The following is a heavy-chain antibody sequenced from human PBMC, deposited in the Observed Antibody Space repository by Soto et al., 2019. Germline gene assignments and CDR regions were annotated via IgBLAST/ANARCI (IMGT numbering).Heavy chain of an antibody. V-gene: IGHV4-39*01. D-gene: IGHD3-22*01. Sequence: SETLSLTCTVSGSSISSSSYYWGWIRQPPGKGLEWIGSIYYSGSTYYNPSLKSRVTISVDTSKNQFSLKLSSVTAADTAVYYCARRQNTYYYDSSGQLTGWFDPWGQGTLVTVSS. CDR3: ARRQNTYYYDSSGQLTGWFDP. J-gene: IGHJ5*02. CDR2: IYYSGST. CDR1: GSSISSSSYY.